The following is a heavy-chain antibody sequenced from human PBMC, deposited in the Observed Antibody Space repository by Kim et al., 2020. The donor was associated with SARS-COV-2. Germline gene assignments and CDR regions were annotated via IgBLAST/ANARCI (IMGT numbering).Heavy chain of an antibody. CDR3: ARKNIAAAGTGHAFDI. CDR2: ISSSSSYI. D-gene: IGHD6-13*01. CDR1: GFTFSSYS. J-gene: IGHJ3*02. V-gene: IGHV3-21*01. Sequence: GGSLRLSCAASGFTFSSYSMNWVRQAPGKGLEWVSSISSSSSYIYYADSAQGRFTITRDNAKNSLYLQMNSLRAEDTAVYYCARKNIAAAGTGHAFDIWG.